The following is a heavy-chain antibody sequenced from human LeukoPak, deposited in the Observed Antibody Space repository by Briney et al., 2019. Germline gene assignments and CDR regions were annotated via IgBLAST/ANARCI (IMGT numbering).Heavy chain of an antibody. J-gene: IGHJ4*02. Sequence: GGSLRLSCAASGFTFSSIAMTWVRQAPGKGLEWVSTIGSNGETTYNADSVKGRFTISRDNSKKTLYLQLNSLRVEDTAIYYCAKGQELNDGVFDSWGQGTLVTVSS. V-gene: IGHV3-23*01. CDR3: AKGQELNDGVFDS. D-gene: IGHD1-1*01. CDR2: IGSNGETT. CDR1: GFTFSSIA.